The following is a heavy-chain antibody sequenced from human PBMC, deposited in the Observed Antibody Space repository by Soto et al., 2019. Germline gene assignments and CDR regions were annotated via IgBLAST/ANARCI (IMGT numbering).Heavy chain of an antibody. V-gene: IGHV4-30-4*01. CDR3: ARVEYYHYYMDV. D-gene: IGHD3-16*01. Sequence: PSETLSLTCTVSGGSVSSDDYYWSWVRQPPGKGLEWIGYIYYSGSTYYNPSLKSRVIISLDTSKNQSSLRVRSVTAADAATYYCARVEYYHYYMDVWGQGTSVTVSS. CDR2: IYYSGST. CDR1: GGSVSSDDYY. J-gene: IGHJ6*03.